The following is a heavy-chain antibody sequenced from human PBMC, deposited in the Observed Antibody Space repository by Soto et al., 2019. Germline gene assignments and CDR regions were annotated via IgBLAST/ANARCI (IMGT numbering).Heavy chain of an antibody. Sequence: SETLSLTCAVSGGSISSGGYSWSWIRQPPGKGLEWIGYIYHSGSTYYNPSLKSRFTISRDNAKNTLYLQMNSLRAEDTAVYYCAVAVAGPTAIGYWGQGTLVTVSS. CDR1: GGSISSGGYS. J-gene: IGHJ4*02. CDR2: IYHSGST. D-gene: IGHD6-19*01. V-gene: IGHV4-30-2*01. CDR3: AVAVAGPTAIGY.